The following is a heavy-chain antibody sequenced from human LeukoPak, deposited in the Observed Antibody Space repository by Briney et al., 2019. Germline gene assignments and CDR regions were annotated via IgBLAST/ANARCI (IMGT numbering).Heavy chain of an antibody. CDR2: IKDDGSAK. Sequence: PGGSLRLSCAASGFTFSSYWMSWVRQAPGKGLEWVGNIKDDGSAKYYVDSVKGRFTISRDHAKNSLFLQMNNLRAEDTAVYYCARDNPGYGAYESWGQGTRVTVSS. CDR1: GFTFSSYW. D-gene: IGHD4/OR15-4a*01. V-gene: IGHV3-7*01. CDR3: ARDNPGYGAYES. J-gene: IGHJ5*02.